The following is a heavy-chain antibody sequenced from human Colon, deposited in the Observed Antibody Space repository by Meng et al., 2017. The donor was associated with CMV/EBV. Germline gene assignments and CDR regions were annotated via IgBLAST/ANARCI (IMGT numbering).Heavy chain of an antibody. Sequence: CAASGFMFRNYAMHWVRQAPGKGLEWVAVISYDGTKIYYADSVKGRFTISRDNSKNALYLQMNSLRAEDTAFYFCARNDYGEYYFDYWGQATLVTVSS. J-gene: IGHJ4*02. D-gene: IGHD4-17*01. CDR1: GFMFRNYA. CDR3: ARNDYGEYYFDY. V-gene: IGHV3-30*04. CDR2: ISYDGTKI.